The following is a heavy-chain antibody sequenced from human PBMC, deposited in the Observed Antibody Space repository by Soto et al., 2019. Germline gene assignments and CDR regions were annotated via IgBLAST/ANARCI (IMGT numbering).Heavy chain of an antibody. D-gene: IGHD3-10*01. CDR2: ITCSGGDT. CDR1: GFTFGSYA. CDR3: AKAWGESYPGSRVFEY. J-gene: IGHJ4*02. V-gene: IGHV3-23*01. Sequence: GGSLRLSCAASGFTFGSYAMTWVRQAPGKGLEWVSVITCSGGDTLYADSVRGRFSISRDNYKNTLYLQMNSLRAEDAAIYYCAKAWGESYPGSRVFEYWGQGTRVTVSS.